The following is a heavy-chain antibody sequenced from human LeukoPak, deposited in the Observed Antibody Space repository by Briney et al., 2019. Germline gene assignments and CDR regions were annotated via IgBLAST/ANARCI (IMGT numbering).Heavy chain of an antibody. CDR2: ISGSGDGT. J-gene: IGHJ4*02. D-gene: IGHD2-15*01. CDR3: AKLHSFYCSGGSCYFGY. CDR1: GFTFSSYA. V-gene: IGHV3-23*01. Sequence: GESLKISCAASGFTFSSYAMSWARQAPGKGLELVSSISGSGDGTYYADSVKGRFTISRDNSKNTFYLQMSSLRAEDTAVYYCAKLHSFYCSGGSCYFGYRGQGTLVTVSS.